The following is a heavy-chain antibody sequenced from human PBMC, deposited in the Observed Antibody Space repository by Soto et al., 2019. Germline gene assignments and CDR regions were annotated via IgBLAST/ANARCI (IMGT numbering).Heavy chain of an antibody. J-gene: IGHJ4*02. CDR2: ISGSGGST. Sequence: GGSLRLSCAASGFTFSSYAMSWVRQAPGKGLEWVSAISGSGGSTYYADSVKGRFTISRDNSKNTLYLQMNSLRAEDTAVYYCAKDPLLRFLEGPQTFDYWGQGTLVTVSS. CDR3: AKDPLLRFLEGPQTFDY. V-gene: IGHV3-23*01. CDR1: GFTFSSYA. D-gene: IGHD3-3*01.